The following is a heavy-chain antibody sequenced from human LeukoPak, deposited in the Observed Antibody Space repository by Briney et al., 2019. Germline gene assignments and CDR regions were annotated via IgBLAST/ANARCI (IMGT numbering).Heavy chain of an antibody. Sequence: GASVKVSCKASGYTFTSYGISWVRQPPGQGLEWMGWISAYNGNTNYAQTLQGRVTMTTDTSTSTAYMELRSLRSDDTAVYYCAREQQRDPGYCSSTSCYLAFDIWGQGTMVTVSS. CDR2: ISAYNGNT. CDR1: GYTFTSYG. V-gene: IGHV1-18*01. J-gene: IGHJ3*02. D-gene: IGHD2-2*01. CDR3: AREQQRDPGYCSSTSCYLAFDI.